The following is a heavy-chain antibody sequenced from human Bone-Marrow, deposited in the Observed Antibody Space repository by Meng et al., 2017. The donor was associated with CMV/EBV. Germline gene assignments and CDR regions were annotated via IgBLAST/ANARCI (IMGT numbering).Heavy chain of an antibody. Sequence: GGSLRLSCVASGFTFSTYEMNWVRQAPGKGLEWISYISTSSSTRYYADSVKGRFTISRDNAKNSLYLQMNSLRGEDTAVYYCATHPWHYYGMDVWGQGTTVTVSS. CDR2: ISTSSSTR. D-gene: IGHD5-12*01. CDR3: ATHPWHYYGMDV. CDR1: GFTFSTYE. V-gene: IGHV3-48*03. J-gene: IGHJ6*02.